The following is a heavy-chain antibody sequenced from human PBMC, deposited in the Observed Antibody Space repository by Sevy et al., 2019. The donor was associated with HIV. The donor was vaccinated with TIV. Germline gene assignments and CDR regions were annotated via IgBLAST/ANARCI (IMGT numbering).Heavy chain of an antibody. J-gene: IGHJ4*02. CDR2: INQDGSVK. CDR1: GFSLDSYW. CDR3: VRAIAAHGSF. V-gene: IGHV3-7*04. Sequence: GGSLRLSCAASGFSLDSYWMSWVRQAPGKGLEWVANINQDGSVKYYVDSVKGRFTTSRDIARNLLYLQMNSLRADDTALYYCVRAIAAHGSFWGQGTLVTVSS. D-gene: IGHD6-13*01.